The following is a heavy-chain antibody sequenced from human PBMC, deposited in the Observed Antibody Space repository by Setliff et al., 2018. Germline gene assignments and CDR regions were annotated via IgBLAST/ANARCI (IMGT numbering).Heavy chain of an antibody. CDR3: ARGGTYRYFDY. Sequence: SETLSLTCTVSGGSISTYYWSWIRQPPGKGLEFIGYVYYSGTTNYDPSLKSRDTMSVDTSKNQFSLKLSSVTAADTAVYYCARGGTYRYFDYWGQGTLVTVSS. CDR1: GGSISTYY. V-gene: IGHV4-59*01. CDR2: VYYSGTT. J-gene: IGHJ4*02.